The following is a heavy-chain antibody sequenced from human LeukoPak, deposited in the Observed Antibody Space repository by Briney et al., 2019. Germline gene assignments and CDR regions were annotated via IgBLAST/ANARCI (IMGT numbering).Heavy chain of an antibody. CDR1: GFTVSSNY. Sequence: GGSLRLSCAASGFTVSSNYMNWIRQAPGKGLEWVSVIYSGGSTHYADSVKGRFTISRDNSKNTLYLQMNSLRAEDTAVYYCARELRLGELSGFDYWGQGTLVTVSS. CDR3: ARELRLGELSGFDY. D-gene: IGHD3-16*02. CDR2: IYSGGST. J-gene: IGHJ4*02. V-gene: IGHV3-53*01.